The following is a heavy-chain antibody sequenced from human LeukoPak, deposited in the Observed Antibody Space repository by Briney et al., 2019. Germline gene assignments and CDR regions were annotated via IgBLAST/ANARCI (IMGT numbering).Heavy chain of an antibody. Sequence: GGSLRLSCVASRFTFKTYSMIWVRQAPRKGLEWISYISSSSVIHYADSVEGRFTISRDNAKGSLYLQMKSLRVEDSAVYYCATAPQGGNDYMDVWGKGATVTVS. CDR1: RFTFKTYS. CDR3: ATAPQGGNDYMDV. D-gene: IGHD3-16*01. V-gene: IGHV3-48*04. J-gene: IGHJ6*03. CDR2: ISSSSVI.